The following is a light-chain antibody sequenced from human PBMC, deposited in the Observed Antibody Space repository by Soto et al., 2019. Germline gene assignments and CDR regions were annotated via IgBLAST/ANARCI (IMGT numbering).Light chain of an antibody. J-gene: IGKJ1*01. CDR1: QNIRIY. CDR3: QQTYNSPLT. Sequence: DIQMTQFPSSLSASVGDSVTITCRASQNIRIYLHWYQHKPGKAPSVLVYGASTLQSGVPSRFSGSASGPVYTLTINSLQPEDFATYYCQQTYNSPLTVGQGTKVDIK. V-gene: IGKV1-39*01. CDR2: GAS.